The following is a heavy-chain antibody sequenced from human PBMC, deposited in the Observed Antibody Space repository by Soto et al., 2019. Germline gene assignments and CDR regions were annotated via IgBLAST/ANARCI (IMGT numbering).Heavy chain of an antibody. CDR3: ARDYGSGTGWFDP. Sequence: SETLSLTCTVSGGSISSGGYCWSWIRQHPGKGLEWIGYIYYSGSTNYNPSLKSRVTISVDTSKNQFSLKLSSVTAADTAVYYCARDYGSGTGWFDPWGQGTLVTVSS. J-gene: IGHJ5*02. V-gene: IGHV4-61*08. CDR2: IYYSGST. D-gene: IGHD3-10*01. CDR1: GGSISSGGYC.